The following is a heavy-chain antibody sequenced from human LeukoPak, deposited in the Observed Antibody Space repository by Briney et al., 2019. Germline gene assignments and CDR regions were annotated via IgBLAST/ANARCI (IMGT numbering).Heavy chain of an antibody. CDR1: GSTFSSYE. CDR2: ISSSGSTI. Sequence: PGGSLRLSCAASGSTFSSYEMNWVRQAPGKGLEWVSYISSSGSTIYYADSVKGRFTISRDNAKNSLYLQMNSLRAEDTAVYYCARARNYYDSSGYYYWGQGTLVTVSS. V-gene: IGHV3-48*03. D-gene: IGHD3-22*01. J-gene: IGHJ4*02. CDR3: ARARNYYDSSGYYY.